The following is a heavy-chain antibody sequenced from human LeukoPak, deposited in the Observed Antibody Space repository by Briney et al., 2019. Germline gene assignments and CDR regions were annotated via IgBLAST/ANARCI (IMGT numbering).Heavy chain of an antibody. J-gene: IGHJ6*03. D-gene: IGHD6-13*01. CDR2: IIPIFGTA. CDR1: AGTFSSYA. Sequence: SVKVSCKASAGTFSSYAISWVRQAPGQWLEWMGGIIPIFGTANYAQKFQGRVTITTDESTSTAYMELSSLRSEDTAVYYCGCGSWKYYYYMDVWGKGTTVTVSS. CDR3: GCGSWKYYYYMDV. V-gene: IGHV1-69*05.